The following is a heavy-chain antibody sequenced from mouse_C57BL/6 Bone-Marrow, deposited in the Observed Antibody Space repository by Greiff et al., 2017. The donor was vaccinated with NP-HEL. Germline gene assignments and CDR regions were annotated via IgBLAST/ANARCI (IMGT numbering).Heavy chain of an antibody. CDR3: TTGAFDY. J-gene: IGHJ2*01. Sequence: VQLQQSGVELVRPGASVKLSCTASGFNIKDDYMHWVKQRPEQGLEWIGWIDPENGDTEYASKFQGKATITADTSSNTAYLQLSSLTSEDTAVYYCTTGAFDYWGQGTTLTVSS. CDR2: IDPENGDT. CDR1: GFNIKDDY. V-gene: IGHV14-4*01.